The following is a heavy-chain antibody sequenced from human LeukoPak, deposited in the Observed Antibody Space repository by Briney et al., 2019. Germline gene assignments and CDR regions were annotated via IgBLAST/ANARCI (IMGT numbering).Heavy chain of an antibody. CDR3: ARSSGDFTEYFQR. Sequence: PSETLSLTCAVSGGSISSGGYSWSWIRQPPGKGLEWIGYIYHSGSTYYNPSLKSRVTISVDRSKNQFSLKLSSVTAADTAVYYCARSSGDFTEYFQRWGQGTLVTVSS. V-gene: IGHV4-30-2*01. CDR2: IYHSGST. D-gene: IGHD4-17*01. J-gene: IGHJ1*01. CDR1: GGSISSGGYS.